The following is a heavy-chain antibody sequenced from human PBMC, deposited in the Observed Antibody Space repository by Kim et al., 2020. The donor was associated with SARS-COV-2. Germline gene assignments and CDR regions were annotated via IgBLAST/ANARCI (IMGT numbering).Heavy chain of an antibody. CDR3: ARGSYCSGGSCYTYYYYMDV. V-gene: IGHV1-69*13. CDR2: IIPIFGTA. CDR1: GGTFSSYA. J-gene: IGHJ6*03. Sequence: SVKVSCKASGGTFSSYAISWVRQAPGQGLEWMGGIIPIFGTANYAQKFQGRVTITADESTSTAYVELSSLRSEDTAVYYCARGSYCSGGSCYTYYYYMDVWGKGTTVTVSS. D-gene: IGHD2-15*01.